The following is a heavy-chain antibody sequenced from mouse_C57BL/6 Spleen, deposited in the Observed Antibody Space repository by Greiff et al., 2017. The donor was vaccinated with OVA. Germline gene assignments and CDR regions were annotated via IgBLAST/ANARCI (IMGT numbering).Heavy chain of an antibody. CDR2: ISSGGSYT. CDR3: ARLLTGLGYFDV. D-gene: IGHD4-1*01. V-gene: IGHV5-6*02. Sequence: DVMLVESGGDLVKPGGSLKLSCAASGFTFSSYGMSWVRQTPDKRLEWVATISSGGSYTYYPDSVKGRFTISRDNAKNTLYLQMSSLKSEDTAMYYCARLLTGLGYFDVWGTGTTVTVSS. CDR1: GFTFSSYG. J-gene: IGHJ1*03.